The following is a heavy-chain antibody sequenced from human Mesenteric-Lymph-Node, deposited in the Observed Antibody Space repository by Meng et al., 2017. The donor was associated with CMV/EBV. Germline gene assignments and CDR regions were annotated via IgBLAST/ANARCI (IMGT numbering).Heavy chain of an antibody. Sequence: GGSLRLSCAASGFTFSEYYISWIRQAPGKGLEWVSYISSSGSSLYYADSVKGRFTISRDNAKNSLYLQMNSLRAEDTAVYYCAREGYSYGDGRTGGPYYYHYGMDVWGQGTTVTVSS. J-gene: IGHJ6*02. CDR1: GFTFSEYY. D-gene: IGHD5-18*01. CDR3: AREGYSYGDGRTGGPYYYHYGMDV. CDR2: ISSSGSSL. V-gene: IGHV3-11*04.